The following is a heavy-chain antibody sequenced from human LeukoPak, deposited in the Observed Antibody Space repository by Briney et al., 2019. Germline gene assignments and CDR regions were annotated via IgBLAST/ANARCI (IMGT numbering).Heavy chain of an antibody. D-gene: IGHD6-13*01. CDR3: TRGRGPITAAGNRNIDF. CDR1: GFTFSSYD. V-gene: IGHV3-13*04. Sequence: GGSLRLSCAASGFTFSSYDMHWVRQPTGKGLEWVSGIGIAGDTYYPGSVKGRFTISRENAKNSLYLQMNGLRAGDTAVYYCTRGRGPITAAGNRNIDFWGQGTLVTVST. CDR2: IGIAGDT. J-gene: IGHJ4*02.